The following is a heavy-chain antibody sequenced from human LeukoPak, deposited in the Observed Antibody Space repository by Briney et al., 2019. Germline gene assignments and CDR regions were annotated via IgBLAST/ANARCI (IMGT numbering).Heavy chain of an antibody. CDR2: IRSKANSYAT. CDR3: TRHGGYCSSTSCSTFDY. D-gene: IGHD2-2*01. J-gene: IGHJ4*02. CDR1: GFTFSGSA. V-gene: IGHV3-73*01. Sequence: SGGSLRLSCAASGFTFSGSAMHWVRQASGKGLEWVGRIRSKANSYATAYAASVKGRFTISRDDSKNTAYLQMNSLETEDTAVYYCTRHGGYCSSTSCSTFDYWGQGTLVTVSS.